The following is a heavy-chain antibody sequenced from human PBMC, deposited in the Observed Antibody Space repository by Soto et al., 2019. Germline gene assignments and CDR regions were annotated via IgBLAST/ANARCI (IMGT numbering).Heavy chain of an antibody. CDR1: GFTFNTFD. CDR2: IRGVAGST. Sequence: EVQLLESGGGLVQPGGSLRLSCAASGFTFNTFDMTWVRQAPGKGLEWVSLIRGVAGSTHYPDSVKGRFTISKDTSNNVLYLEMNSLRADDTAVYFCVKGAWLDYWGQGNMVTVSS. J-gene: IGHJ4*02. V-gene: IGHV3-23*01. CDR3: VKGAWLDY.